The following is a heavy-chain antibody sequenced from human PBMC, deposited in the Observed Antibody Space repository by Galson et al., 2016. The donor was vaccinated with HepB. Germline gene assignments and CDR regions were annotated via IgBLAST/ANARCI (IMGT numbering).Heavy chain of an antibody. J-gene: IGHJ3*02. V-gene: IGHV3-33*01. Sequence: SLRLSCAASGFTFSDYSMYWVRQAPGKGLEWVAIIWYDGSDKFYAGSVKGRFTISRDNSKNTMFLQMNNLRAEDTAVYYCAREGIGYNSSPDAFDIWGQGTMVTVSS. D-gene: IGHD6-13*01. CDR2: IWYDGSDK. CDR3: AREGIGYNSSPDAFDI. CDR1: GFTFSDYS.